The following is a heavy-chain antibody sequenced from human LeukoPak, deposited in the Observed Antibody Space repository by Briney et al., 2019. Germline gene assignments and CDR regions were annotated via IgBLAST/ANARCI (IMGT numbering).Heavy chain of an antibody. Sequence: GSLRLSCAASGFTFSSYAMSWVRQAPGKGLEWVSAISGSGGSTYYADSVKGRFTISRDNSKNTLYLQMNSLRAEDTAVYYCAKDXKDRSTXXSGWPIYYYYYGMDVWGQGTTVTVSS. CDR3: AKDXKDRSTXXSGWPIYYYYYGMDV. J-gene: IGHJ6*02. D-gene: IGHD6-19*01. V-gene: IGHV3-23*01. CDR1: GFTFSSYA. CDR2: ISGSGGST.